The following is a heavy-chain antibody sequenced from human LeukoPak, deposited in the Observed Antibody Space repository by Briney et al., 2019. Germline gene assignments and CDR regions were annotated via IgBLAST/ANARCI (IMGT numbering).Heavy chain of an antibody. CDR1: GFTFSTCA. J-gene: IGHJ4*02. D-gene: IGHD1-14*01. CDR3: ARNQRYFDY. V-gene: IGHV3-23*01. Sequence: PGGSLRLSCAASGFTFSTCAMNWVRQAPGKGLEWVSGISGSGGSTYYADSVKGRFTISRDNSKNTLYLQMNSLRAEDTAVYYCARNQRYFDYWGQGTLVTVSS. CDR2: ISGSGGST.